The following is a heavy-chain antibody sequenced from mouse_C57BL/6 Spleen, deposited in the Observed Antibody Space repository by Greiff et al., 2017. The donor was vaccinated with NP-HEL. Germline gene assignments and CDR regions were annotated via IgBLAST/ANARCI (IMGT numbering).Heavy chain of an antibody. V-gene: IGHV5-4*01. CDR1: GFTFSSYA. J-gene: IGHJ4*01. D-gene: IGHD2-4*01. CDR2: LSDGGSYT. CDR3: ARDPYDYDVGYAMDY. Sequence: EVQLVESGGGLVKPGGSLKLSCAASGFTFSSYAMSWVRQTPEKRLEWVATLSDGGSYTYYPDNVKGRFTISRDNAKNNLYLQMSHLKSEDTAMYYCARDPYDYDVGYAMDYWGQGTSVTVSS.